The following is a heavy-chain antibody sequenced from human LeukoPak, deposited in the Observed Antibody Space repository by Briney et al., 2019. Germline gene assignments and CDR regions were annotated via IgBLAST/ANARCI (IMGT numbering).Heavy chain of an antibody. Sequence: ETGGSLRLSCAASGFTFSGSAMHWVRQASGKGLEWVGRIRSKANSYATAYAASVKGRFTISRDDSKNTAYLQMNSLKTEDTAVYYCTRGDGTMARGVIFYGMDVWGQGTTVTVSS. V-gene: IGHV3-73*01. J-gene: IGHJ6*02. CDR1: GFTFSGSA. CDR3: TRGDGTMARGVIFYGMDV. D-gene: IGHD3-10*01. CDR2: IRSKANSYAT.